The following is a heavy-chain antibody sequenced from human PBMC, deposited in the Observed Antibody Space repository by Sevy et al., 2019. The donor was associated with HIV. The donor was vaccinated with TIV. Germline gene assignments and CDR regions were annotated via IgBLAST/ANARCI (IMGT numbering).Heavy chain of an antibody. J-gene: IGHJ4*02. CDR1: GYTFTSYG. CDR2: ISAYNGNT. D-gene: IGHD3-10*01. CDR3: ARDRGAITMVRGVIIRPSYFDY. V-gene: IGHV1-18*01. Sequence: ASVKVSCKASGYTFTSYGISWVRQAPGQGLEWMGWISAYNGNTNYARKLQGRVTMTTDTSTSTAYMELRSLRSDDTAVYYCARDRGAITMVRGVIIRPSYFDYWGQGTLVTVSS.